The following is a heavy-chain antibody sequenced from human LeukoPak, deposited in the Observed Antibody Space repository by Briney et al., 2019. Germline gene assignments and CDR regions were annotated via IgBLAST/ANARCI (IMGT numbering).Heavy chain of an antibody. J-gene: IGHJ6*03. CDR2: IYYSGST. Sequence: SETLSLTCTVSGGSISSHYWSWIRQPPGKGLEWIGYIYYSGSTNYNPSLKSRVTISVDTSKNQFFLKLSHLEAADPALYYFAREDYYDSSGYYGTYEYYYMDGWGKGTTVTVSS. V-gene: IGHV4-59*11. CDR3: AREDYYDSSGYYGTYEYYYMDG. D-gene: IGHD3-22*01. CDR1: GGSISSHY.